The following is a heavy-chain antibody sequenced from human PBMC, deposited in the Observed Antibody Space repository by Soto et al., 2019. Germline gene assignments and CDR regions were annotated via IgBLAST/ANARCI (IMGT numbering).Heavy chain of an antibody. D-gene: IGHD3-16*02. Sequence: HPGRSLRLSCAPSGFTFHNYAMSWVRQAPGKGLEWVSSISVSGDTTIYADSVKGLFYISRDNSKNTLFLQLHSLRADDTAVYFCAKDRLMYRVIAYFDYWGQGTPVTVSS. J-gene: IGHJ4*02. CDR3: AKDRLMYRVIAYFDY. CDR2: ISVSGDTT. CDR1: GFTFHNYA. V-gene: IGHV3-23*01.